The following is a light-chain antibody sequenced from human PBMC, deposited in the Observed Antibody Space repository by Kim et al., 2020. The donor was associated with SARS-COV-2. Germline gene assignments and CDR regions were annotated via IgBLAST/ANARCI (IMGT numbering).Light chain of an antibody. CDR1: QSINRW. CDR3: HQYNSYPYT. Sequence: SASVGDRGTITCRASQSINRWLAWYQQKPGKAPKLLIYRASSLESGVPSRFSGSESGTEFTLTISSLQPDDFATYYCHQYNSYPYTFGQGTKLEIK. CDR2: RAS. J-gene: IGKJ2*01. V-gene: IGKV1-5*03.